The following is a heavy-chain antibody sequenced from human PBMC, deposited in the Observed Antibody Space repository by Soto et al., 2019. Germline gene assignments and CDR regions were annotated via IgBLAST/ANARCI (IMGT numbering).Heavy chain of an antibody. Sequence: GGSLRLSCAASGFTVSSNYMSWVRQAPGKGLEWISVIYSGGSTYYADSVKGRFTISRDNSKNTLYLQMNSLRAEDTVVYYCARESGRGGYYFDYWGQGTLVTVSS. V-gene: IGHV3-53*01. D-gene: IGHD3-10*01. CDR1: GFTVSSNY. CDR2: IYSGGST. J-gene: IGHJ4*02. CDR3: ARESGRGGYYFDY.